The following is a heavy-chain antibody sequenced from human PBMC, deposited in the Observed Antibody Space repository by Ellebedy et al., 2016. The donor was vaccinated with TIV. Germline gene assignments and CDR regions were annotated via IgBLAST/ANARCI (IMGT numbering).Heavy chain of an antibody. CDR1: GFIFSDYY. Sequence: GESLKISCAASGFIFSDYYMSWIRQAPGKGLEFVAYISSSGGTKYYADSVQGRFTISRDNALNSLHLQMNSLRPEDTAVYYCTREYGSGSYSWFESWGQGTLVTVSS. J-gene: IGHJ5*01. V-gene: IGHV3-11*04. CDR2: ISSSGGTK. CDR3: TREYGSGSYSWFES. D-gene: IGHD3-10*01.